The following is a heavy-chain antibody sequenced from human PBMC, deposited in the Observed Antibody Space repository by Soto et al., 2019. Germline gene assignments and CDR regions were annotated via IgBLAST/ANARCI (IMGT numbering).Heavy chain of an antibody. CDR3: ARDPPGIAASGGGG. D-gene: IGHD6-13*01. CDR1: GFTVSNNH. V-gene: IGHV3-53*01. Sequence: EVQLVESGGGLIQPGGSLRLSCAASGFTVSNNHMRWVRQAPGKGLEWVSLIYSGGSKHYADSVKGRFTISRDNSKNTLYLQMNGLRVEDTAVYYCARDPPGIAASGGGGWGQGTLVTVSS. J-gene: IGHJ4*02. CDR2: IYSGGSK.